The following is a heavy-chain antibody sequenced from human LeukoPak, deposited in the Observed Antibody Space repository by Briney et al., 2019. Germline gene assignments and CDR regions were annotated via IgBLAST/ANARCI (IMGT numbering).Heavy chain of an antibody. D-gene: IGHD5-12*01. J-gene: IGHJ4*02. Sequence: ASVKVSCKASGYTFTSHGISWVRQAPGQGLEWVGWISAHNGNTNYAQKYQGRVTMTADTSTTTAYMELRSLRSDDTAVYYCARSIFRIVTTIWDFWGQGTLVTVSS. V-gene: IGHV1-18*01. CDR2: ISAHNGNT. CDR3: ARSIFRIVTTIWDF. CDR1: GYTFTSHG.